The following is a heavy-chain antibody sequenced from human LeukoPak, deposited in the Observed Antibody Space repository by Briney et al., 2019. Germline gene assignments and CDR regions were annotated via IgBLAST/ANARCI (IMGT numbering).Heavy chain of an antibody. CDR1: RFTFSSYW. CDR3: ARAGVGAIYYFDY. CDR2: IKQDGSVK. V-gene: IGHV3-7*01. J-gene: IGHJ4*02. D-gene: IGHD1-26*01. Sequence: GGSLRLSCAASRFTFSSYWMSWVRQAPGKGLDWVANIKQDGSVKYYVDSVKGRFTISRDNSKNTLYLQMKSLRVEDTAVYYCARAGVGAIYYFDYWGQGTLVTVSS.